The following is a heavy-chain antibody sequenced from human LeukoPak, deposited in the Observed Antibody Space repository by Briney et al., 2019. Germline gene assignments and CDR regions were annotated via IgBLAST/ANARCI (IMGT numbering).Heavy chain of an antibody. CDR2: ISSSSSYI. CDR1: GVTFSRYS. J-gene: IGHJ4*02. CDR3: ARDHPRYCSSTSCYTPPDY. V-gene: IGHV3-21*01. D-gene: IGHD2-2*02. Sequence: GGSLRLSCAPSGVTFSRYSMNWVPQAPGKRLEWVSSISSSSSYIYYADSVKGRFTISRDNAKNSLYLQMNSLRAEDTAVYYCARDHPRYCSSTSCYTPPDYWGQGTLVTVSS.